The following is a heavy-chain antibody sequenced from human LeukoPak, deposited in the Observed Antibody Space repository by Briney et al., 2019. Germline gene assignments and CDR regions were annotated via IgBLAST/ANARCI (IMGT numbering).Heavy chain of an antibody. Sequence: NPSETLSLTCVVSGGSITSSNWWTWVRQPPGKGLEWIGELSRSGSTNYIPSLRSRITISVDESNDQFSLKLRSMTAADTAVYYCVTGDSGDNFWGQGTLVTV. CDR2: LSRSGST. J-gene: IGHJ4*02. CDR1: GGSITSSNW. V-gene: IGHV4-4*02. D-gene: IGHD6-19*01. CDR3: VTGDSGDNF.